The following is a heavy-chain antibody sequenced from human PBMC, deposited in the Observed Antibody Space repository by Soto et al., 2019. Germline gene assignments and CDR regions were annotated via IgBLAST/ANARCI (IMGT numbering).Heavy chain of an antibody. CDR3: AKDVCSGGSRYFFLGHGLGYDY. V-gene: IGHV3-30*18. CDR1: GFTFSSYG. Sequence: QVQLVESGGGVVQPGRSLRLSCAASGFTFSSYGMHWVRQAPGKGLEWVAVISDDGSNKYYADSVKGRFTISRDNSTKALYLKMNSLRAADTAVYYCAKDVCSGGSRYFFLGHGLGYDYWGQGTLVTVSS. J-gene: IGHJ4*02. CDR2: ISDDGSNK. D-gene: IGHD2-15*01.